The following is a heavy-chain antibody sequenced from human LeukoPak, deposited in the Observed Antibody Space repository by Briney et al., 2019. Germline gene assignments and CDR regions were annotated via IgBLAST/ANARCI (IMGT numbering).Heavy chain of an antibody. D-gene: IGHD1-26*01. CDR2: IYYSGRT. V-gene: IGHV4-39*07. CDR3: AREGYSGSYYLLDY. Sequence: PSETLSLTCTVSGGSISSSSYYWGWIRQPPGKALEWIGSIYYSGRTYYNPSLRSRVTISVDTSKNQFSLKLSSVTAADTAVYYCAREGYSGSYYLLDYWGQGTLVTVSS. CDR1: GGSISSSSYY. J-gene: IGHJ4*02.